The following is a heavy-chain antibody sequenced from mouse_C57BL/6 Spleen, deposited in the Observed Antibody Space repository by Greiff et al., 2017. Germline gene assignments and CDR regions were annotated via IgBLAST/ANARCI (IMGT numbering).Heavy chain of an antibody. J-gene: IGHJ2*01. Sequence: VQLKESGGGLVKPGGSLKLSCAASGFTFSDYGMHWVRQAPEKGLEWVAYISSGSSTIYYADTVKGRFTISRDNAKNTLFLQMTSLRSEDTAMYYCARSTMVTTYYFDYWGQGTTLTVSS. CDR2: ISSGSSTI. CDR1: GFTFSDYG. V-gene: IGHV5-17*01. D-gene: IGHD2-2*01. CDR3: ARSTMVTTYYFDY.